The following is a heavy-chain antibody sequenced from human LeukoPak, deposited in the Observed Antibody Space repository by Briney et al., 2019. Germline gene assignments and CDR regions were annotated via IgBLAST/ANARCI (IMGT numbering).Heavy chain of an antibody. CDR2: IYYSGST. J-gene: IGHJ3*02. CDR1: GYSISSGYY. Sequence: SETLSLTCAVSGYSISSGYYWGWIRQPPGKGLEWIGSIYYSGSTYYNPSLKSRVTISVDTSKNQFSLKLSSVTAADTAVYYCARLSPEDAFDIWGQGTMVTVSS. CDR3: ARLSPEDAFDI. V-gene: IGHV4-38-2*01. D-gene: IGHD1-14*01.